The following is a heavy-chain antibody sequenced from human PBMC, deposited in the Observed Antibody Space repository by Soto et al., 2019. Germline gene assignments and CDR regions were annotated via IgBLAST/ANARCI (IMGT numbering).Heavy chain of an antibody. D-gene: IGHD3-3*01. V-gene: IGHV1-3*01. CDR1: TFTSYA. J-gene: IGHJ6*02. Sequence: TFTSYAMHWGRQAPGQRLEWMGWINAGNGNTKYSQKFQGRVTITRDTSASTAYMELSSLRSEDTAVYYCARDLSIFGVVIAYGMDVWGQGTTVTAP. CDR2: INAGNGNT. CDR3: ARDLSIFGVVIAYGMDV.